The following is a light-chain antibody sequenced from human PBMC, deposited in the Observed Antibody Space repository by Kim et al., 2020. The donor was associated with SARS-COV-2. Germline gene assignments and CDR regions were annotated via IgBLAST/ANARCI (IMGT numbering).Light chain of an antibody. Sequence: EIVLTQSPGNLSLSPGERATLSCRASQSVSSSYLAWYQQKPGQAPRLLIYGASTRATGIPDRFSGSGSATDFTLTISRLEPEDFAVYYCQQYGSSPWTFGQGTKVDIK. V-gene: IGKV3-20*01. CDR2: GAS. CDR1: QSVSSSY. J-gene: IGKJ1*01. CDR3: QQYGSSPWT.